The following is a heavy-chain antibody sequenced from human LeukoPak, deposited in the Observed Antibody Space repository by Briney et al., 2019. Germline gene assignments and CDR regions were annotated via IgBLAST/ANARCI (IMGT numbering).Heavy chain of an antibody. CDR2: ISAYNGNT. CDR3: ARAAYDYSNRRGYYFDY. J-gene: IGHJ4*02. V-gene: IGHV1-18*01. Sequence: ASVKVSCKASGYTFTSYGISWVRQAPGQGLEWMGWISAYNGNTNYAQKLQGRVTMTTDTSTSTAYMELRSLRSDDTAVYYCARAAYDYSNRRGYYFDYWGQGTLVTVSS. D-gene: IGHD4-11*01. CDR1: GYTFTSYG.